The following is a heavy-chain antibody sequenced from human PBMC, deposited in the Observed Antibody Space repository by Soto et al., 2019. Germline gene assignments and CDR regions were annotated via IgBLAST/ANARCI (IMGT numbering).Heavy chain of an antibody. J-gene: IGHJ4*02. CDR3: ASDFLPSYSSSKIDDY. CDR1: GFTVSSNY. Sequence: EVQLVESGGGLIQPGGSLRLSCAASGFTVSSNYMSWVRQAPGKGLEWVSVIYSGGSTYYADSVKGRFTISRDNSKITLYLQMNSLRDEDTAVYYCASDFLPSYSSSKIDDYWGQGPLVTVSS. D-gene: IGHD6-6*01. V-gene: IGHV3-53*01. CDR2: IYSGGST.